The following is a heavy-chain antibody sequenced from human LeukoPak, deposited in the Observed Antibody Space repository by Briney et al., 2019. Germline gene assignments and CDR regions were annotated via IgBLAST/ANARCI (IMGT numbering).Heavy chain of an antibody. CDR1: GFTFSTYA. CDR2: ISDGGDYT. CDR3: AKEKKSGGWPIDY. V-gene: IGHV3-23*01. Sequence: GGSLRLSCAASGFTFSTYAMSWVRQAPGKGLEWVSGISDGGDYTYYADSVKGRFTISRDNSKNTLYLQMNSLRAGDTAVYHCAKEKKSGGWPIDYWGQGALVTVSS. J-gene: IGHJ4*02. D-gene: IGHD2-15*01.